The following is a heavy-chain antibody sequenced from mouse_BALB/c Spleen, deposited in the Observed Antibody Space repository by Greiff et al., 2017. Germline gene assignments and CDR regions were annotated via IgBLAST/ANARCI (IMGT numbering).Heavy chain of an antibody. CDR2: ISSGSSTI. Sequence: DVMLVESGGGLVQPGGSRKLSCAASGFTFSSFGMHWVRQAPEKGLEWVAYISSGSSTIYYADTVKGRFTISRDNPKNTLFLQMTSLRSEDTAMYYCARDYDYGYYAMDYWGQGTSVTVSS. V-gene: IGHV5-17*02. CDR3: ARDYDYGYYAMDY. CDR1: GFTFSSFG. D-gene: IGHD2-4*01. J-gene: IGHJ4*01.